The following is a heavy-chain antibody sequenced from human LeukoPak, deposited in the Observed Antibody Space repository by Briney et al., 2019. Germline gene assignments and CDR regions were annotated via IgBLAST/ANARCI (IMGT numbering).Heavy chain of an antibody. Sequence: KPSETLSLTCAVYGGSFSGYYWSWIRQPPGKGLEWIGEINHSGSTNYNPSLKSRVTISVDTSKNQFSLKLSSVTAADTAVYYCARVGRHYDSSGYYFLDYWGQGTLVTVSS. CDR2: INHSGST. CDR3: ARVGRHYDSSGYYFLDY. CDR1: GGSFSGYY. V-gene: IGHV4-34*01. D-gene: IGHD3-22*01. J-gene: IGHJ4*02.